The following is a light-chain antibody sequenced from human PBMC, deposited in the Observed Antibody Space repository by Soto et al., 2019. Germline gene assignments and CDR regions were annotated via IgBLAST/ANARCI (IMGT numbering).Light chain of an antibody. Sequence: QSVLTQPPSISAAPGQKVTILCSGSSSNIGNNYVSWYQHLPGTTPKLLIYDNDKRPSEIPDRFSGSKSGASATLGITGLQTGDEADYYCGTWDSSLSAVVFGGGTKVTVL. V-gene: IGLV1-51*01. CDR1: SSNIGNNY. CDR3: GTWDSSLSAVV. CDR2: DND. J-gene: IGLJ2*01.